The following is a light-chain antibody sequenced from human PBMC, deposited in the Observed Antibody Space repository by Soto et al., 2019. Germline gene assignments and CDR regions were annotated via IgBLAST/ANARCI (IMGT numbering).Light chain of an antibody. Sequence: DIVLTQSPATLSLSPGERATLSCRASQSVDSSLAWFQQKPGQAPRLLIYDASNRAAGIPARFSGSGSVTDFTLTTSSLEPEDFAVYYCQQRGSWPQLTFGRGTKVEI. J-gene: IGKJ4*01. V-gene: IGKV3-11*01. CDR1: QSVDSS. CDR2: DAS. CDR3: QQRGSWPQLT.